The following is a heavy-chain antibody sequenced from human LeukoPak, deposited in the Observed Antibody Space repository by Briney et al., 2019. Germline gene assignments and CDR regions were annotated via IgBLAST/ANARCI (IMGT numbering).Heavy chain of an antibody. CDR2: IYTSGTT. CDR3: ARVSLGPDAYFDY. D-gene: IGHD2-2*01. V-gene: IGHV4-61*02. CDR1: GGSISSDTYY. J-gene: IGHJ4*02. Sequence: SETLSLTCTVSGGSISSDTYYWSWIRQPAGKGLEWIGRIYTSGTTNYNPSLKSRVTISVDTSKNQFSLKLNSVTAADTAVYYRARVSLGPDAYFDYWGQGTLVTASS.